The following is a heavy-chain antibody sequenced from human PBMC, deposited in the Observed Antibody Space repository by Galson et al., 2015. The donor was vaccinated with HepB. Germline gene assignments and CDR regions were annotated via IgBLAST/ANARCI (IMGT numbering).Heavy chain of an antibody. D-gene: IGHD3-3*01. V-gene: IGHV3-23*01. J-gene: IGHJ4*02. CDR3: AKSSYITIFGVVIPPIDY. Sequence: SLRLSCAASGFTFSSYAMSWVRQAPGKGLEWVSAISGSGGSTYYADSVKGRFTISRDNSKNTLYLQMNSLRAEDTAVYYCAKSSYITIFGVVIPPIDYWGQGTLVTVSS. CDR2: ISGSGGST. CDR1: GFTFSSYA.